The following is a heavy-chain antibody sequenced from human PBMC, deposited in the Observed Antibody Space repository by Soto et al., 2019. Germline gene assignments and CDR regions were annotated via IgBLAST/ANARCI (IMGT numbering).Heavy chain of an antibody. J-gene: IGHJ4*02. CDR3: ARQGDYYDSSGSLDY. D-gene: IGHD3-22*01. CDR2: IYCSGST. Sequence: NPSETLSLTCTVSGGSISSSSYYWGWIRQPPGKGLEWIGSIYCSGSTYYNPSLKSRVTISVDTSKNQFSLKLSSVTAADTAVYYCARQGDYYDSSGSLDYWGQGTLVTVSS. V-gene: IGHV4-39*01. CDR1: GGSISSSSYY.